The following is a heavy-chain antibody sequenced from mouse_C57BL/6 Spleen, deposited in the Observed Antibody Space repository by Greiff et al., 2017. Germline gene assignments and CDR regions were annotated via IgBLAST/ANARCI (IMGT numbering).Heavy chain of an antibody. CDR3: AKEYSNDAMDY. CDR1: GYTFTSYW. CDR2: IDPSDSDT. V-gene: IGHV1-69*01. J-gene: IGHJ4*01. Sequence: QVQLQQPGAELVMPGASVKLSCKASGYTFTSYWMNWVKQRPGKGLEWIGEIDPSDSDTNYNQKVKGKSTLTVDKSSSTAYMQLSSLTSEDSAVYYCAKEYSNDAMDYWGQGTSVTVSS. D-gene: IGHD2-5*01.